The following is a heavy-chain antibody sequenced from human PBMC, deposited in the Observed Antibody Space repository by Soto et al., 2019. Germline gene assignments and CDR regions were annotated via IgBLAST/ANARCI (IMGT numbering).Heavy chain of an antibody. D-gene: IGHD5-12*01. CDR1: GGSFSGYY. V-gene: IGHV4-34*01. CDR2: INHSGST. CDR3: ARVPRMATIRYYYYYYGMDV. J-gene: IGHJ6*02. Sequence: SETLSLTCAVYGGSFSGYYWSWIRQPPGKGLEWIGEINHSGSTNYNPSLKSRVTISVDTSKNQFSLKLSSVTAADTAVYYCARVPRMATIRYYYYYYGMDVWGQGTTVTVSS.